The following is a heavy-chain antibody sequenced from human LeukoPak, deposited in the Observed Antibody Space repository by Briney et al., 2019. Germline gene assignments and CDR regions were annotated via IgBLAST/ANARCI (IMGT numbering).Heavy chain of an antibody. V-gene: IGHV1-18*01. CDR1: GYTFTSYG. D-gene: IGHD3-10*01. CDR2: ISAYNGNT. J-gene: IGHJ4*02. Sequence: RASVKVSCRASGYTFTSYGISWVRQAPGQGLEWAGWISAYNGNTNYAQKLQGRVTMTTDTSTSTAYMELRSLRSDDTAVYYCARVEGSASMVRGVIRYFDYWGQGTLVTVSS. CDR3: ARVEGSASMVRGVIRYFDY.